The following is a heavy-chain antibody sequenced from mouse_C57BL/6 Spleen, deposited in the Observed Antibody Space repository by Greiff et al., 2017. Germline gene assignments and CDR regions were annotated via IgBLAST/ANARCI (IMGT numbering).Heavy chain of an antibody. CDR2: IYPGDGDT. D-gene: IGHD1-2*01. Sequence: VKLMESGPELVKPGASVKISCKASGYAFSSSWMNWVKQRPGKGLEWIGRIYPGDGDTNYNGKFKGKATLTADKSSSTAYMQLSSLTSEDSAVYFCARDYGLMDYWGQGTSVTVSS. CDR1: GYAFSSSW. CDR3: ARDYGLMDY. J-gene: IGHJ4*01. V-gene: IGHV1-82*01.